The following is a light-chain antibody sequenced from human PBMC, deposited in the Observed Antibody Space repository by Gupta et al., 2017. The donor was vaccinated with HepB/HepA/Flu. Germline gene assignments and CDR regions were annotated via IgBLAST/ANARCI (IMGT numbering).Light chain of an antibody. J-gene: IGKJ2*04. Sequence: IVMTQSPDSLAVSLGERATINCRSSQSVLYSSNNKNYLAWYQQKLGQPPKLLIYWASTRESGVPDRFSGSGSGTDFTLTISSLQAEDVAVYYCQQYYITPRSFGQGTKLELK. CDR1: QSVLYSSNNKNY. CDR3: QQYYITPRS. CDR2: WAS. V-gene: IGKV4-1*01.